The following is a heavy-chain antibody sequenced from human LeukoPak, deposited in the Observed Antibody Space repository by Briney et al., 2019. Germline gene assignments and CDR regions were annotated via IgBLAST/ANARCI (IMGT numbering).Heavy chain of an antibody. V-gene: IGHV4-34*01. Sequence: PSETLSLTCAVYGGSFSGYYRSWVRQPPGKGLEWLGEIKHSGSTNYNPSLKGRVTISVDTSKNQFSLKLCSVTAADTAVYYCAREIEMATPNPPPFDYWGQGTLVTVSS. D-gene: IGHD5-24*01. CDR3: AREIEMATPNPPPFDY. CDR1: GGSFSGYY. CDR2: IKHSGST. J-gene: IGHJ4*02.